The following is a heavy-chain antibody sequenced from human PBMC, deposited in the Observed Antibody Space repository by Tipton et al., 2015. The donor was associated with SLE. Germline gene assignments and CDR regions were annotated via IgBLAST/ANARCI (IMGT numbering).Heavy chain of an antibody. CDR3: ARGGAGCGGDCYYAFDI. V-gene: IGHV4-61*01. CDR2: IYYSGST. Sequence: TLSLTCTVSGGSVSSGNYYWSWIRQPPGKGLEWIGYIYYSGSTNYNPSLKSRFTISVDTSKNQFSLKLSSVTAADTAVYYCARGGAGCGGDCYYAFDIWGQGTMVTVSS. D-gene: IGHD2-21*01. CDR1: GGSVSSGNYY. J-gene: IGHJ3*02.